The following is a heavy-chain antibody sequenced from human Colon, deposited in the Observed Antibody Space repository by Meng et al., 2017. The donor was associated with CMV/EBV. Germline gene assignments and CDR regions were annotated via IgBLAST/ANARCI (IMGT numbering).Heavy chain of an antibody. CDR1: GYTFTSYG. CDR3: ARAQGEWLFSYYYYYGMDV. CDR2: ISAYNGNT. J-gene: IGHJ6*02. Sequence: ASAQVFCKASGYTFTSYGISWLRQAPGQGLEWMGWISAYNGNTNYAQKLQGRVTMTTDTSTSTAYMELRSLRSDDTAVYYCARAQGEWLFSYYYYYGMDVWGQGTTVTVSS. D-gene: IGHD3-3*01. V-gene: IGHV1-18*01.